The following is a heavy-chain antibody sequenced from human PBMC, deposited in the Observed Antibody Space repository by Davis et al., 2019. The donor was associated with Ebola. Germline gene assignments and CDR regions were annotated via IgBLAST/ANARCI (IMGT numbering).Heavy chain of an antibody. CDR3: ARDVY. J-gene: IGHJ4*02. V-gene: IGHV1-18*04. Sequence: ASVKVSCKASGYTFTNYGITWVRQAPGQGLEWMGWINPHNGNTHYAQNVQGRVIMTSDTATTTAYMEVGSLRSDDTAVYYCARDVYWGQGILVTVSS. CDR2: INPHNGNT. CDR1: GYTFTNYG.